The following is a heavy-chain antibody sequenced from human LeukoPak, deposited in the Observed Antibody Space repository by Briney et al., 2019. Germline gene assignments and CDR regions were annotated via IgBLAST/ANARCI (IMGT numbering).Heavy chain of an antibody. CDR1: GGSISSYY. Sequence: SETLSLTCTVSGGSISSYYWSWIRQPAGKGLEWIGRIYSTGSTNYNPSLKSRVTMSVDTPKNQFSLRLRSVIAADTAVYYCARQIASAGTAGFDFWGQGALVTVSS. V-gene: IGHV4-4*07. D-gene: IGHD6-13*01. CDR2: IYSTGST. CDR3: ARQIASAGTAGFDF. J-gene: IGHJ4*02.